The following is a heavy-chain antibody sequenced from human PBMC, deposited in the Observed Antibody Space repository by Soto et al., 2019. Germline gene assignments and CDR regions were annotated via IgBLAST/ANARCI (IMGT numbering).Heavy chain of an antibody. CDR3: AKDPYSSSWPRKNWFDP. J-gene: IGHJ5*02. CDR2: ISGSGGST. CDR1: GFTFSSYA. D-gene: IGHD6-13*01. V-gene: IGHV3-23*01. Sequence: GGSLRLSCAASGFTFSSYAMSWVRQAPGKGLEWVSAISGSGGSTYYADSVKGRFTISRDNSKNTLYLQMNSLRAEDTAVYYCAKDPYSSSWPRKNWFDPWGQGTLVTVS.